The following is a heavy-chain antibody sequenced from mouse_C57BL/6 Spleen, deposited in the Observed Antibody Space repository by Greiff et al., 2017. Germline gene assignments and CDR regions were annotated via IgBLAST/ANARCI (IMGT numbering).Heavy chain of an antibody. D-gene: IGHD2-12*01. CDR1: GYTFTDYY. J-gene: IGHJ3*01. V-gene: IGHV7-3*01. Sequence: EVQLVESGGGLVQPGGSLSLSCAASGYTFTDYYMSWIRQPPGKALEWMGFIRNKDNGYTTDYSVTVKARFTISRATSPSNFYLRMNTLRASAISTYSGGRLISYGFAYWGQGTTVTVSA. CDR2: IRNKDNGYTT. CDR3: GRLISYGFAY.